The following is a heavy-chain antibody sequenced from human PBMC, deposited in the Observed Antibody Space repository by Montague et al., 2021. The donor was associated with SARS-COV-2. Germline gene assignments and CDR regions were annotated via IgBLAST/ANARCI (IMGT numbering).Heavy chain of an antibody. CDR2: ISSTGSNT. D-gene: IGHD6-13*01. J-gene: IGHJ6*03. CDR1: GFTFDGYA. Sequence: SLRLSCAASGFTFDGYAMTWVRQAPGRGLEWVSTISSTGSNTYYADSVKGRFTVSRDNSKNTLSLQMNSVNAEDRAVYHCAKALGSNWYALGYVDVWGKGTTVTVSS. V-gene: IGHV3-23*01. CDR3: AKALGSNWYALGYVDV.